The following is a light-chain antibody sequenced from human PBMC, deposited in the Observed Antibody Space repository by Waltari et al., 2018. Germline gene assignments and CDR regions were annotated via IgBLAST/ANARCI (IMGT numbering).Light chain of an antibody. CDR2: KAS. CDR1: QSISNW. CDR3: QQYNSYPGT. J-gene: IGKJ2*01. V-gene: IGKV1-5*03. Sequence: DIQMTQSPSTLSASVGDRVTITCRASQSISNWLAWYQQKPGKAPKVLIYKASSLESGVPSRFSGSGSGSEFTLTISSLQPDDFATYYCQQYNSYPGTFGQGTKLEIK.